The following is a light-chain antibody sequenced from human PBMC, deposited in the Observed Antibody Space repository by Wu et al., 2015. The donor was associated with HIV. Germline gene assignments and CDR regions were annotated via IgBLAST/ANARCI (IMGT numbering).Light chain of an antibody. Sequence: DIVLTQSPATLSLSPGERVTLSCRASQSIDRNSLVWYQKRPGHAPWPIMYASSNRAPGVPDRFSGSGSGTDFTLTIRRLQREDIAVYYCQFYSIPLRTFGQGTKVEFK. J-gene: IGKJ1*01. CDR3: QFYSIPLRT. V-gene: IGKV3-20*01. CDR1: QSIDRNS. CDR2: ASS.